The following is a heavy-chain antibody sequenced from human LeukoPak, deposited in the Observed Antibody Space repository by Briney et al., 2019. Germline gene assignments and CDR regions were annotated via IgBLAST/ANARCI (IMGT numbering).Heavy chain of an antibody. J-gene: IGHJ2*01. CDR2: IYHSGST. V-gene: IGHV4-38-2*01. CDR3: ARVLPWYFDL. CDR1: GYSISSGYY. D-gene: IGHD3-3*01. Sequence: SETLSLTCAVSGYSISSGYYWGWIRQPPGKGLEWIGSIYHSGSTYYNPSLKSRVTISVDTSKNQFSLKLSSVTAADTAVYYCARVLPWYFDLWGRGALSLSPQ.